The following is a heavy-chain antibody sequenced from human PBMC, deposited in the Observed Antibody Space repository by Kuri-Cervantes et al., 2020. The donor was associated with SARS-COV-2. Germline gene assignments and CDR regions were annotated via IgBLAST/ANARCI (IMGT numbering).Heavy chain of an antibody. Sequence: SETLSLTYIVSGGSVSSGSHYWSWIRQPPGKGLEWIGYIYYSGSTKYNPSLKSRVTMSVDTSKNQFSLKLNSVTPADTAVYYCARTLDYYGSGTYCFDYWGQGTLVTVSS. CDR2: IYYSGST. CDR3: ARTLDYYGSGTYCFDY. J-gene: IGHJ4*02. D-gene: IGHD3-10*01. V-gene: IGHV4-61*01. CDR1: GGSVSSGSHY.